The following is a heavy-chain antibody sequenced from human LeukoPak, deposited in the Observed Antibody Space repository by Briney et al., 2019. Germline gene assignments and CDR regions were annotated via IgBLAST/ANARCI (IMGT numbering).Heavy chain of an antibody. CDR2: ISGSGGST. J-gene: IGHJ5*02. CDR1: GFTFSNYA. D-gene: IGHD3-10*01. Sequence: GGSLRLSCAASGFTFSNYAMRWVRQAPGKGLEWVSGISGSGGSTYYADSVKGRFTISRDNSKNTLYAQMNSLRAEDTAVYYCARVRITMVRGVIDWFDPWGQGTLVTVSS. V-gene: IGHV3-23*01. CDR3: ARVRITMVRGVIDWFDP.